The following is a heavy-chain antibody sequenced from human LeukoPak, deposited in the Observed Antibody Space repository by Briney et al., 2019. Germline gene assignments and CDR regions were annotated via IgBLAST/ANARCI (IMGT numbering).Heavy chain of an antibody. CDR1: GVSISSGGYY. D-gene: IGHD2-2*01. J-gene: IGHJ4*02. V-gene: IGHV4-30-2*01. Sequence: PSETLSLTCTVSGVSISSGGYYWSWIRQPPGKGLESIGYIYHSGSTYYNPSLKSRVTISVDTSKNQFSLKLSSVTAADTAVYYCASSGSHQLLLFGATFDYWGQGTLVTVSS. CDR2: IYHSGST. CDR3: ASSGSHQLLLFGATFDY.